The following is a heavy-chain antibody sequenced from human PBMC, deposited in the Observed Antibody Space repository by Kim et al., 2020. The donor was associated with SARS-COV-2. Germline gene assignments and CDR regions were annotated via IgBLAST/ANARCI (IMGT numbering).Heavy chain of an antibody. CDR3: ARLPAGITYYYDSSGYPRAFDI. D-gene: IGHD3-22*01. CDR2: IYYSGST. V-gene: IGHV4-39*01. Sequence: SETLSLTCTVSGGSISSSSYYWGWIRQPPGKGLEWIGSIYYSGSTYYNPSLKSRVTISVDTSKNQFSLKLSSVTAADTAVYYCARLPAGITYYYDSSGYPRAFDIWGQGTMVTVSS. J-gene: IGHJ3*02. CDR1: GGSISSSSYY.